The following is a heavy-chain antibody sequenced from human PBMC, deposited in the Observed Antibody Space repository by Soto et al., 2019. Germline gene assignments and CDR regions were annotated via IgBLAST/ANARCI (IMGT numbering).Heavy chain of an antibody. CDR1: GAYISTVVYL. D-gene: IGHD2-8*01. CDR3: VSFLWCCPGLYCTVV. Sequence: SETLSLTCDLSGAYISTVVYLWSWFRQSQGKGLEWIGYVSHDGTTYYNPSLESRFAISVDTSKNQFSLKVTSLTAADTAVYYCVSFLWCCPGLYCTVVSGQRTT. CDR2: VSHDGTT. V-gene: IGHV4-30-2*05. J-gene: IGHJ6*02.